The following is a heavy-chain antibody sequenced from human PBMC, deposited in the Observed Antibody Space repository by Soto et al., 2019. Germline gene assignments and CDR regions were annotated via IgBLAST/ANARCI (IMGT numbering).Heavy chain of an antibody. D-gene: IGHD2-21*01. CDR3: ASVKAVVIAPLGI. V-gene: IGHV3-23*01. CDR1: GFTFNNSA. CDR2: ISENGGSRGGT. J-gene: IGHJ3*02. Sequence: GVSLRLSCAASGFTFNNSAMTWVRQAPGQGLEWVASISENGGSRGGTYYADSVKGRFTISRDNSKNTLYLQVDSLTGADTAVYYCASVKAVVIAPLGIWGQGALVTVSS.